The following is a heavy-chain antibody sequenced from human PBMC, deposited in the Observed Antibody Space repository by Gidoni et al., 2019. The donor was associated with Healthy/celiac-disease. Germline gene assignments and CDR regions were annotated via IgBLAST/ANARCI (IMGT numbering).Heavy chain of an antibody. D-gene: IGHD3-16*02. CDR3: ARDRYDYVWGSYRPVAWYFDL. J-gene: IGHJ2*01. V-gene: IGHV3-48*03. Sequence: EVQLVESGGGLVQPGGSLRLSCAASGFTFSSYEMNWVRQAPGKGLEGVSYISSRGSTIYYSDSVKGRFTISRDNAKNSLYLQMNSLRAEDTAVYYCARDRYDYVWGSYRPVAWYFDLWGRGTLVTVSS. CDR1: GFTFSSYE. CDR2: ISSRGSTI.